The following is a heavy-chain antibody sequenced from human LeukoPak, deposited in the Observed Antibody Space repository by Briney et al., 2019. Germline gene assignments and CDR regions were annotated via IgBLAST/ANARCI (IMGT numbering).Heavy chain of an antibody. CDR3: ARSGTYAYFDY. Sequence: PGGSLRLSCAASGFTFSSYWMSWVRQAPGKGLEWVANIKQDGSEKYYVDSVKGRFTISRDNVRNSLYLQMNSLRAEDTAVYYCARSGTYAYFDYWGQGTLVTVSA. CDR2: IKQDGSEK. D-gene: IGHD1-26*01. J-gene: IGHJ4*02. V-gene: IGHV3-7*01. CDR1: GFTFSSYW.